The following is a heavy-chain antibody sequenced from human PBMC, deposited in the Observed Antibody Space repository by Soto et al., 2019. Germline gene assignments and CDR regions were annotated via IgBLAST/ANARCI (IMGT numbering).Heavy chain of an antibody. CDR1: GFTFSSYS. D-gene: IGHD3-3*01. Sequence: GGSLRLSCAASGFTFSSYSMNWVRQAPGKGLEWVSYISSSSSTIYYADSVKGRFTISRDNAKNSLYLQMNSLRAEDTAVYYCARDGYYDFWSGYYPFDYWGQGTLVTVSS. CDR3: ARDGYYDFWSGYYPFDY. V-gene: IGHV3-48*01. J-gene: IGHJ4*02. CDR2: ISSSSSTI.